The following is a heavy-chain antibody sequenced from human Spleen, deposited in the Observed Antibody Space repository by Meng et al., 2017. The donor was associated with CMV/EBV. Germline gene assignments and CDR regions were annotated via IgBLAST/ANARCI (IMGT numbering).Heavy chain of an antibody. CDR3: ASLPTTIQSIEGY. CDR2: ILPTLDLT. Sequence: SVKVSCKASGDTFNTFTIDWVRQAPGQGLEWMGRILPTLDLTDYAQKFQGRVTVTADKSTTTAYLELSSLKSDDTAVYYCASLPTTIQSIEGYWGQGTLVTVSS. CDR1: GDTFNTFT. V-gene: IGHV1-69*02. D-gene: IGHD2-2*02. J-gene: IGHJ4*02.